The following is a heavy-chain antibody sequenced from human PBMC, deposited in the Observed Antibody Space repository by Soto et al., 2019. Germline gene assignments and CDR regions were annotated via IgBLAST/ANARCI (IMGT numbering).Heavy chain of an antibody. CDR2: IWYDGSNK. CDR1: GFTFSSYG. J-gene: IGHJ5*02. CDR3: ARDGLPSLYDYGGNSVYNWFDP. D-gene: IGHD4-17*01. Sequence: GGSLRLSCAASGFTFSSYGMHWVRQAPGKGLEWVAVIWYDGSNKYYADSVKGRFTISRDNSKNTLYLQMNSLRAEDRAVYYCARDGLPSLYDYGGNSVYNWFDPWGQGTLVTVSS. V-gene: IGHV3-33*01.